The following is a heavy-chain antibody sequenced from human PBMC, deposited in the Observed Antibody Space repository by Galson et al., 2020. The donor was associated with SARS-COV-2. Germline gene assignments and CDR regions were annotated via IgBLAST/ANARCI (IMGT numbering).Heavy chain of an antibody. V-gene: IGHV3-74*01. CDR3: ARETPTHSHYIDY. D-gene: IGHD2-15*01. CDR2: INKDGSST. CDR1: GFTFSTHW. J-gene: IGHJ4*02. Sequence: GGSLRLSCAVSGFTFSTHWMHWVRQAPGKGLVWVSRINKDGSSTNYADFVKGRFTISRDNAKNTLYLQMNSLRTDDTAVYYCARETPTHSHYIDYWGQETLVTVSS.